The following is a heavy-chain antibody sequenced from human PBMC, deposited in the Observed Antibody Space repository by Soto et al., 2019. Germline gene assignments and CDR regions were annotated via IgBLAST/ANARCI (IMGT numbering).Heavy chain of an antibody. CDR3: ARDQTTGDWFDA. Sequence: SETLSLTCAVSGGSINSNNWWSWVRQPPGKGLEWIGHIFHSGNTNYNPSLKSRINISIDNAKKTVYLQMNSLRAEDTAVYYCARDQTTGDWFDAWGQGTLVTVSS. CDR2: IFHSGNT. V-gene: IGHV4-4*02. CDR1: GGSINSNNW. J-gene: IGHJ5*02. D-gene: IGHD4-17*01.